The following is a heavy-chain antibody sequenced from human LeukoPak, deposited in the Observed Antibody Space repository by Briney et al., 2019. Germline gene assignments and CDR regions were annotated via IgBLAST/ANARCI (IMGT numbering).Heavy chain of an antibody. CDR3: ASIAARPPPRGYYYMDV. V-gene: IGHV4-34*01. D-gene: IGHD6-6*01. CDR1: GGSFSGYY. CDR2: INHSGRT. J-gene: IGHJ6*03. Sequence: SETLSLTCGVYGGSFSGYYWTWIRQTPEKGLEWIGEINHSGRTNYNPSLKSRVTISVDTSKNQFSLKLSSVTAADTAVYYCASIAARPPPRGYYYMDVWGKGTTVTVSS.